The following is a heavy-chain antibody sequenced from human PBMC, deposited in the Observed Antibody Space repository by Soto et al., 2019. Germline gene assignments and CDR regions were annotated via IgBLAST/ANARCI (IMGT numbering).Heavy chain of an antibody. CDR2: ISGSGGST. Sequence: GGSLRLSCAASGFTFSSYAMSWVRQAPGKGLEWVSAISGSGGSTYYADSVKGRFTISRDNSKNTLYLQMNSLRAEDTAVYYCGGVVVAATFDYWGQGTLVTVSS. CDR1: GFTFSSYA. D-gene: IGHD2-15*01. CDR3: GGVVVAATFDY. J-gene: IGHJ4*02. V-gene: IGHV3-23*01.